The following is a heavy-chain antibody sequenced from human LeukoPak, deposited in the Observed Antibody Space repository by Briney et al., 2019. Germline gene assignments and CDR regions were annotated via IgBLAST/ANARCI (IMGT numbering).Heavy chain of an antibody. CDR3: ARDGNNYYYYMDV. CDR1: GFTFSIYS. D-gene: IGHD1/OR15-1a*01. CDR2: IKQDGSEK. J-gene: IGHJ6*03. Sequence: GGSLRLSCAASGFTFSIYSMTWVRQAPGKGLEWVANIKQDGSEKYYVDSVKGRFTISRDNAKNSLYLQMNSLRAEDTAVYYCARDGNNYYYYMDVWGKGTTVTISS. V-gene: IGHV3-7*01.